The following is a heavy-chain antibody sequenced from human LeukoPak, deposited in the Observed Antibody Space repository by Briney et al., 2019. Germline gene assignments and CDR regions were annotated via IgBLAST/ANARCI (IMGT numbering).Heavy chain of an antibody. CDR2: ISSSGSTI. Sequence: GTSLRLSCAASGFTFISYAIHWVRQAPGKGLEWVSYISSSGSTIYYADSVKGRFTISRDNAKNSLYLQMNSLRAEDTAVYYCARDHPFDYWGQGTLVTVSS. J-gene: IGHJ4*02. CDR1: GFTFISYA. CDR3: ARDHPFDY. V-gene: IGHV3-48*03.